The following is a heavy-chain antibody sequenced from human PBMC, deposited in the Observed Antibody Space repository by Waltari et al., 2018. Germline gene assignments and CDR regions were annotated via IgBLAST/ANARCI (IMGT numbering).Heavy chain of an antibody. CDR2: IYYSGST. CDR1: GGSISSHY. V-gene: IGHV4-59*11. CDR3: ARGRYYDSSGYYEDY. Sequence: QVQLQESGPGLVKPSETLSLTCTVSGGSISSHYRSWIRHPPGKGLEWIGYIYYSGSTNYNPSLKSRVTISVDTSKNQFSLKLSSVTAADTAVYYCARGRYYDSSGYYEDYWGQGTLVTVSS. J-gene: IGHJ4*02. D-gene: IGHD3-22*01.